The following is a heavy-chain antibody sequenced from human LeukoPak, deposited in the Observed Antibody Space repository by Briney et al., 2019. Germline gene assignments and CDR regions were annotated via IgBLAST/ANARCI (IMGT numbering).Heavy chain of an antibody. V-gene: IGHV3-23*01. Sequence: GGSLRLSCAASGLTFSSYAMSWVRQAPGKGLEWVSAISGSGGSTYYADSVKGRFTISRDNSKNTLYLQTNSLRAEDTAVYYCAKDDCSSTSCYTPTLYYYYYYGMDVWGQGTTVTVS. J-gene: IGHJ6*02. CDR1: GLTFSSYA. D-gene: IGHD2-2*02. CDR2: ISGSGGST. CDR3: AKDDCSSTSCYTPTLYYYYYYGMDV.